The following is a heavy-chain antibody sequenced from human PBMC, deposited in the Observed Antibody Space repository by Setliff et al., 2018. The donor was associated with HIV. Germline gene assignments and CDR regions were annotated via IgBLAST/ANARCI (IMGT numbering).Heavy chain of an antibody. CDR3: AAKKSGDYPFN. V-gene: IGHV4-38-2*02. CDR2: IYHNGIT. Sequence: SETLSLTCTVSGYSISSGYYWGWIRQPPGKGLEWIGSIYHNGITYYNPSLKSRVTISVDTSQNQFSLKVGSVTAADTAVYYCAAKKSGDYPFNWGQGTLVTVSS. CDR1: GYSISSGYY. D-gene: IGHD4-17*01. J-gene: IGHJ4*02.